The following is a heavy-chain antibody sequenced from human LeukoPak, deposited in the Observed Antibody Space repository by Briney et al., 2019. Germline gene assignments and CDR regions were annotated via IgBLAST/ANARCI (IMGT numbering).Heavy chain of an antibody. CDR3: ARAGDYYDY. V-gene: IGHV3-48*01. CDR2: ITSSSSTI. CDR1: GFTFSSYA. Sequence: GGSLRLSCAVSGFTFSSYAMNWVRQAPGKGLEWVSYITSSSSTIYYADSVKGRFTISRDNAKNSLYLQMNSLRAEDTAVYYCARAGDYYDYWGQGTLVTVSS. J-gene: IGHJ4*02. D-gene: IGHD4-17*01.